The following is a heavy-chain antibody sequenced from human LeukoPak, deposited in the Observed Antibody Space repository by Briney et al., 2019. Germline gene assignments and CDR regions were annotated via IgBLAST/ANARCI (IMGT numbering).Heavy chain of an antibody. CDR3: ARDLSSSVLQGGVLDY. D-gene: IGHD6-13*01. CDR1: GFTFSSYG. V-gene: IGHV3-30*02. CDR2: IRYDGSNK. J-gene: IGHJ4*02. Sequence: GGSLRLSCAASGFTFSSYGMHWVRQAPGKGLEWVAFIRYDGSNKYYADSVKGRFTISRDNSKNTLYLQMNSLRAEDTAVYYCARDLSSSVLQGGVLDYWGQGTLVTVSS.